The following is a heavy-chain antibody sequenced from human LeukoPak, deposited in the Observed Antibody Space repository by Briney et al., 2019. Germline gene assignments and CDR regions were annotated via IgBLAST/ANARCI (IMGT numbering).Heavy chain of an antibody. CDR3: ARDIAAAGSGMDV. Sequence: PSETLSLTCTVSGGSISSGDYYWSWIRQPPGKGLEWIGSIYYSGSTYYNPSLKSRVTISVDTSKNQFSLKLSSVAAADTAVYYCARDIAAAGSGMDVWGQGTTVTVSS. D-gene: IGHD6-13*01. CDR1: GGSISSGDYY. CDR2: IYYSGST. J-gene: IGHJ6*02. V-gene: IGHV4-39*07.